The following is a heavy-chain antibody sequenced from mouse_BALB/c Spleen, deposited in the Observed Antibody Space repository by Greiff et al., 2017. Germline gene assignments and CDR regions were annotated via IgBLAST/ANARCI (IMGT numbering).Heavy chain of an antibody. CDR2: INPYNGDT. J-gene: IGHJ4*01. CDR1: GYSFTGYF. D-gene: IGHD3-3*01. V-gene: IGHV1-20*02. CDR3: ARRTARDYYYAMDY. Sequence: VQLKQSGPELVKPGASVKISCKASGYSFTGYFMNWVMQSHGKSLEWIGRINPYNGDTFYNQKFKGKATLTVDKSSSTAHMELRSLASEDSAVYYCARRTARDYYYAMDYWGQGTSVTVSS.